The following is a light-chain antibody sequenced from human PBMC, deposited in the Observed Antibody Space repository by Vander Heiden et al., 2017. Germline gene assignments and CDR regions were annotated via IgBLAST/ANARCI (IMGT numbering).Light chain of an antibody. CDR2: GAS. CDR1: QSVSTN. J-gene: IGKJ4*01. V-gene: IGKV3-15*01. CDR3: QQYYDWPRDT. Sequence: EIVMTQSPATLSVSPGERATHSCRASQSVSTNLAWYQQKPGQAPRLLIYGASTRATGIPARFSGSGSGTDFTLTISSLQSEDFAIYYCQQYYDWPRDTFGGGTKVEIK.